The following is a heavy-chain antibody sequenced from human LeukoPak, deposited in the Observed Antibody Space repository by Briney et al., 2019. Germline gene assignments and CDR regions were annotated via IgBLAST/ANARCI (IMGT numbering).Heavy chain of an antibody. CDR1: GFTFSSYT. CDR3: ATDGDGYYDY. J-gene: IGHJ4*02. D-gene: IGHD3-22*01. CDR2: ISSSSIYI. V-gene: IGHV3-21*01. Sequence: PGGSLRLSCAASGFTFSSYTVNWVRQAPGKGLEWVSSISSSSIYIYYADSVKGRFTISRDNAKNSLYLQMNSLRAEDTAVYYCATDGDGYYDYWGQGTLVTVSS.